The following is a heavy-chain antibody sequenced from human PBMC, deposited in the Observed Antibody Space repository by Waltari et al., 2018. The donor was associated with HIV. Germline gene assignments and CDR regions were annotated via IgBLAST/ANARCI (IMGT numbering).Heavy chain of an antibody. V-gene: IGHV4-4*07. CDR2: IYTSGST. CDR3: ARESAGFGGVMESYFDY. Sequence: QVQLQESGPGLVKPSETLSLTCTVSGGSISSYYWSWIRQPAGKGLEWIGRIYTSGSTNYNPSLQSRVTMSVDTSKNQFSLKLSSVTAADTAVYYCARESAGFGGVMESYFDYWGQGTLVTVSS. CDR1: GGSISSYY. J-gene: IGHJ4*02. D-gene: IGHD3-16*01.